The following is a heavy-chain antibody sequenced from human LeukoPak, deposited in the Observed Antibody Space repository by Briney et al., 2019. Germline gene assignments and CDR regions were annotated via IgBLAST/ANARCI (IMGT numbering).Heavy chain of an antibody. V-gene: IGHV4-30-4*08. CDR1: GGSITSANYF. CDR3: ARELDVPVDSDGFDL. CDR2: IRHSGRA. D-gene: IGHD1-26*01. J-gene: IGHJ3*01. Sequence: SETLSLTXSVSGGSITSANYFWSWVRQSPGEGLEWIAYIRHSGRAWYNPSLKSRASISIDTSKNEFSLTLTSVTAADTAVYYCARELDVPVDSDGFDLSGQGTMVTVSS.